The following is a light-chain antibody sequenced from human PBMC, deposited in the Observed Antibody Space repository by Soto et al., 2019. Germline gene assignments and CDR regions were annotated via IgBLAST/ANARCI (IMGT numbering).Light chain of an antibody. CDR2: LAS. Sequence: DPVMTQSPLSLPVTPGESASISCRSSESLLHSNGYTYLDWYLLKPGQSPQLLIYLASNRASGVPDRFSGSGSGTDFTLKISRVEAEDVGIYYCMPSIHTRTFGQGTKVEIK. CDR1: ESLLHSNGYTY. J-gene: IGKJ1*01. CDR3: MPSIHTRT. V-gene: IGKV2-28*01.